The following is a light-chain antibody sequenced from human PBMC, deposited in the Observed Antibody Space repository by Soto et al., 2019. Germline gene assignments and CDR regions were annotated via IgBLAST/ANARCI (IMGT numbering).Light chain of an antibody. CDR2: VDSDGSH. CDR1: SGHSSYA. CDR3: QTWGTGIRV. V-gene: IGLV4-69*01. J-gene: IGLJ7*01. Sequence: QPVLTQSPSASASLGASVKLTCTLSSGHSSYAIAWHQQQPEKGPRYLMKVDSDGSHSEGDDIPERFSGSSSGAERYLTISSLQSEDEADYYCQTWGTGIRVFGGGTQLTVL.